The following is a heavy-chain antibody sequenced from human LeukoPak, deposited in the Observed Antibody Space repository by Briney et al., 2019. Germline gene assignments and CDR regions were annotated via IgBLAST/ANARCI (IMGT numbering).Heavy chain of an antibody. CDR2: INPGGSSI. CDR3: ARSTQADDY. J-gene: IGHJ4*02. CDR1: GFTFSSYW. Sequence: GGSLRLSCAASGFTFSSYWMHWVRQVPGKGLVWVARINPGGSSITYADSVKGRFTISRDNAKNTLYLQMDSLRAADTGVYYCARSTQADDYWGQGTLVTVSP. V-gene: IGHV3-74*01.